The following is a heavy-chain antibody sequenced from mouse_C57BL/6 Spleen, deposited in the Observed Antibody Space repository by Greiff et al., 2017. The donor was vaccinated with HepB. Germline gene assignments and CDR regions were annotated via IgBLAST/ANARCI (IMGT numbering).Heavy chain of an antibody. CDR1: GYTFTSYW. CDR3: ARDYSNPYFDV. D-gene: IGHD2-5*01. V-gene: IGHV1-7*01. J-gene: IGHJ1*03. CDR2: INPSSGYT. Sequence: VQLQQSGAELAKPGASVKLSCKASGYTFTSYWMHWVKQRPGQGLEWIGYINPSSGYTKYNQKFKDKATLTADKSSSTAYMQLSILTYGDSAVYYCARDYSNPYFDVWGTGTTVTVSS.